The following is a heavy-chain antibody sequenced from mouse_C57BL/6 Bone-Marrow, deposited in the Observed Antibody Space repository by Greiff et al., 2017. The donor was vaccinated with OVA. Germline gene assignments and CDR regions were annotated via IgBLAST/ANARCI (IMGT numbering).Heavy chain of an antibody. Sequence: VQLKQSGAELVRPGASVKLSCTASGFNIKDDYMHWVKQRPEQGLEWIGWIDPENGDTEYASKFQGKATITADTSSNTAYLQLSSLTSEDTAVYYCTTWPSDYYGSSYGWYFDVWGTGTTVTVSS. CDR1: GFNIKDDY. J-gene: IGHJ1*03. CDR2: IDPENGDT. V-gene: IGHV14-4*01. D-gene: IGHD1-1*01. CDR3: TTWPSDYYGSSYGWYFDV.